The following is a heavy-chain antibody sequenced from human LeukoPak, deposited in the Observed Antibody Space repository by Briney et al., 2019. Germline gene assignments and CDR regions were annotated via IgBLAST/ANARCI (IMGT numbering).Heavy chain of an antibody. CDR3: ARDLGSGYSNFYYMDV. CDR2: INPNSGGT. Sequence: ASVKVSCKASGYTFTGYYIHWVRQAPGQGLEWMGWINPNSGGTNYAQKFQGRVTMTRDTSISTAYMELSRLRSDDTAVYYCARDLGSGYSNFYYMDVWGKGTTVTVSS. J-gene: IGHJ6*03. V-gene: IGHV1-2*02. CDR1: GYTFTGYY. D-gene: IGHD5-12*01.